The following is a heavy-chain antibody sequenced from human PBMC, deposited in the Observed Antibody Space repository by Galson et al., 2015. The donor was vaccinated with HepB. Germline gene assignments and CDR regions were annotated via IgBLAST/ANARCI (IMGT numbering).Heavy chain of an antibody. CDR3: ARVAFVVPATYGGYFDY. CDR2: ISSSGSTI. J-gene: IGHJ4*02. Sequence: SLRLSCAASGFTFSSYEMNWVRQAPGKGLEWVSYISSSGSTIYYADSVKGRFTISRDNAKNSLYLQMNSLRAEDTAVYYCARVAFVVPATYGGYFDYWGQGTLVTVSS. D-gene: IGHD2-2*01. CDR1: GFTFSSYE. V-gene: IGHV3-48*03.